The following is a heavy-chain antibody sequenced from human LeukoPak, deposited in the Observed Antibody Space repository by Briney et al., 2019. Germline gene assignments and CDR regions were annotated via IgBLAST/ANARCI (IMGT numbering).Heavy chain of an antibody. V-gene: IGHV4-61*02. CDR1: GGSISSGSYY. D-gene: IGHD1-26*01. Sequence: SETLSLTCTVSGGSISSGSYYWSWIRQPAGKGLEWIGRIYTSGSTDYNPSLKSRVTISVDTSKNQFSLKLSSVTAADTAVYYCATSGSYYFDYWGQGTLVTVSS. CDR3: ATSGSYYFDY. CDR2: IYTSGST. J-gene: IGHJ4*02.